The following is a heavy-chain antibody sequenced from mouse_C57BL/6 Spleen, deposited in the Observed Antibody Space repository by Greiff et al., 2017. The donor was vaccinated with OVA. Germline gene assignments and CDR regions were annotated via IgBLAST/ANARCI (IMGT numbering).Heavy chain of an antibody. Sequence: DVTLVESGGGLVKPGGSLKLSCAASGFTFSDYGMHWVRQAPEKGLEWVAYISSGSSTIYYADTVKGRFTISRDNAKNTLFLQMTSLRSEDTAMYYCARHSNYAMDYWGQGTSVTVSS. V-gene: IGHV5-17*01. D-gene: IGHD2-5*01. CDR3: ARHSNYAMDY. J-gene: IGHJ4*01. CDR1: GFTFSDYG. CDR2: ISSGSSTI.